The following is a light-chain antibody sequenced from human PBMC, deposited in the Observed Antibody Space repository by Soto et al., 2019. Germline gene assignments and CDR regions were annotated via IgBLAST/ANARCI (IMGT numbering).Light chain of an antibody. V-gene: IGLV1-40*01. Sequence: QSVLTQPPSVSGAPGQRVTISCTGSISNIGAGYDVHWYQQLPGTAPKLLIYGNNNRPSGVPDRFSGSKSGTSASLAITGLQAEDETDYYCQSYDSSLSGHVVFGGGTKLTVL. CDR2: GNN. CDR3: QSYDSSLSGHVV. J-gene: IGLJ2*01. CDR1: ISNIGAGYD.